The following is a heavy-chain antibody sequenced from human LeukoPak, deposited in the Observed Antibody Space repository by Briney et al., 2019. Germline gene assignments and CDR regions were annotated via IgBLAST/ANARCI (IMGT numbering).Heavy chain of an antibody. D-gene: IGHD4-23*01. CDR1: GFTFSSYG. Sequence: AGRSLRLSCAASGFTFSSYGMHWVRQAPGKGLEWVAVIWYDGSNKYYADSVKGRFTISRDNSKNTLYLQMNSLRAEDTAVYYCARDGRATVVPWGYYYMDVWRKGTTVTVSS. CDR2: IWYDGSNK. J-gene: IGHJ6*03. CDR3: ARDGRATVVPWGYYYMDV. V-gene: IGHV3-33*01.